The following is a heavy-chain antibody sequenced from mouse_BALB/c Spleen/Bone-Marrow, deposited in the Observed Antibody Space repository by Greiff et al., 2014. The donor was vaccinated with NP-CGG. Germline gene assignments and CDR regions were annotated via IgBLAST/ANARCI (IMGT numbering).Heavy chain of an antibody. J-gene: IGHJ3*01. Sequence: EVKLMESGGGLVQPGESLKLSCESNEYEFPSHDMSWVRKTPEKRLELVAAINSDCGSTYYPDTMERRFIISRDNSKKTLYLQMSSLRSEDTAFYYCARHGDYYGSSLFAYWGQGTLVTVSA. CDR1: EYEFPSHD. V-gene: IGHV5-2*01. D-gene: IGHD1-1*01. CDR2: INSDCGST. CDR3: ARHGDYYGSSLFAY.